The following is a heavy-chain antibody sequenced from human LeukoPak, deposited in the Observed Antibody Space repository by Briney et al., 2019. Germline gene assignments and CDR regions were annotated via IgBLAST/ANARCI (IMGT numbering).Heavy chain of an antibody. V-gene: IGHV1-46*01. J-gene: IGHJ4*02. CDR1: GYTFTSYY. Sequence: ASVKVSCKASGYTFTSYYIHWVRQAPGQGLEWMGIINPSGGSTSYAQKFQGRVTMTRDMSTSTVYMELSSLRSEDTAVYYCARDGGYSSGWRDLYYFDYWGQGTLVTVSS. CDR3: ARDGGYSSGWRDLYYFDY. CDR2: INPSGGST. D-gene: IGHD6-19*01.